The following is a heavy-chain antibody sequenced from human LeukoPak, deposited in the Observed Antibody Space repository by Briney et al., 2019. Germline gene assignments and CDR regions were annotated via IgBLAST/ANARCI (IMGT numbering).Heavy chain of an antibody. CDR1: GFTFSSYA. D-gene: IGHD3-22*01. J-gene: IGHJ3*02. CDR3: ARGESMIVDAFDI. V-gene: IGHV3-30-3*01. CDR2: ISYDGSNE. Sequence: PGGSLRLSCAASGFTFSSYAMHWVRQAPGKGLEWVAVISYDGSNEYYADSVKGRFTISRDNSKNTLYLQMNSLRAEDTAVYYCARGESMIVDAFDIWGQGTMVTVSS.